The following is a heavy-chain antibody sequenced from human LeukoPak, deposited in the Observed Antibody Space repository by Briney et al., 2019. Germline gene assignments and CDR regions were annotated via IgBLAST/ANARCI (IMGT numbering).Heavy chain of an antibody. CDR1: PCTFNSYA. CDR2: IIPISGTA. Sequence: GASVTVSSPASPCTFNSYALSWLPPAPGPGLDGLGRIIPISGTANYAQKFQGRVTITADVSTSTAYIELSTLKSEATAVYSCANTPSVHPSFFDYWGQGTLVTVSS. J-gene: IGHJ4*02. CDR3: ANTPSVHPSFFDY. V-gene: IGHV1-69*13.